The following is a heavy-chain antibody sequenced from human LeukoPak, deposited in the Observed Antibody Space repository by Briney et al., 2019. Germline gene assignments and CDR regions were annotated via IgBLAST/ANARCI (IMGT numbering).Heavy chain of an antibody. J-gene: IGHJ4*02. CDR3: AKDPGYCSSTSCGY. Sequence: PGGSLRLSCAASGFTFSSYAMSWVRQASGKGLEWVSAISGSGGSTYYADSVKGRFTISRDNSKNTLYLQMNSLRAEDTAVHYCAKDPGYCSSTSCGYWGRGTLVTVSS. V-gene: IGHV3-23*01. CDR1: GFTFSSYA. CDR2: ISGSGGST. D-gene: IGHD2-2*01.